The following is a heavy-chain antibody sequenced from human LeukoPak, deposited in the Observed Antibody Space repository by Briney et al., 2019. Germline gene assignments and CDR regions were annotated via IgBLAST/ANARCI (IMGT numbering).Heavy chain of an antibody. D-gene: IGHD6-13*01. V-gene: IGHV3-21*01. CDR3: ARYPLSSSWYFFDY. CDR1: GFTFSAYI. CDR2: ISFNSDYI. Sequence: PGGSLRLSCVVYGFTFSAYIMNWVRQAPGKGLEWVSSISFNSDYIYYADSVKGRFTISRDDAKNSLYLQMNSLRAEDAAVYYCARYPLSSSWYFFDYWGQGTLVTVSS. J-gene: IGHJ4*02.